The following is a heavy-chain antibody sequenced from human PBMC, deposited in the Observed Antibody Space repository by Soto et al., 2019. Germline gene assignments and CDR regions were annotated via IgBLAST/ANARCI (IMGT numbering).Heavy chain of an antibody. CDR1: GGSISSGGYS. J-gene: IGHJ6*02. Sequence: QLQLQESGSGLVKPSQTLSLTCAVSGGSISSGGYSWGWIRQPPGKGLEWIGYIYHSGSTYYNPSLKSRVTISVDRSKNQFSLKLSSVTAADTAVYYCAREGRGGRYGMDVWGQGTTVTVSS. CDR2: IYHSGST. V-gene: IGHV4-30-2*01. CDR3: AREGRGGRYGMDV. D-gene: IGHD3-10*01.